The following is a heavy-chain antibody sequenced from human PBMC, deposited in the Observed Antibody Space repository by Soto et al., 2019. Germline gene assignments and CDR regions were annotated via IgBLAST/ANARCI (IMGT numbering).Heavy chain of an antibody. CDR1: GGSVSSGSYY. V-gene: IGHV4-61*01. D-gene: IGHD6-19*01. CDR2: MYNSGST. J-gene: IGHJ4*02. Sequence: SETVSLTCTASGGSVSSGSYYWSWIRQPPGKGLEWIGYMYNSGSTNYNPSLKSRVIISVDTSKNQFSLKLSSVTAADTAVYYCARVSSGWYYFDYWGQGTLVTVSS. CDR3: ARVSSGWYYFDY.